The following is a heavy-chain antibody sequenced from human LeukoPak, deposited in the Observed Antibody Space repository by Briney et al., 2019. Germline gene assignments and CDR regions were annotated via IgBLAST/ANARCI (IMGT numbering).Heavy chain of an antibody. D-gene: IGHD2-2*01. CDR3: ARASRYCSSTSCFEDAFDV. Sequence: SETLSLTCTVSGCSISSYYWSWIRQPPGKGLEWIGYIYYSGSTNYNPSLKSRVTISVDTSKNQFSLKLSSVTAADTAVYYCARASRYCSSTSCFEDAFDVWGQGTMVTVSS. CDR1: GCSISSYY. J-gene: IGHJ3*01. V-gene: IGHV4-59*01. CDR2: IYYSGST.